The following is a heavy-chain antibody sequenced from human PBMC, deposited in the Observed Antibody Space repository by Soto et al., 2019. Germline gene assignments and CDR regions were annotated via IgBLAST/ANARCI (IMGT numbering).Heavy chain of an antibody. CDR2: IIPLFGTS. J-gene: IGHJ6*02. Sequence: QVRLEQSGAEVKKPGSSVKVSCKASGGSFSSYSVNWVRQSSGQGLEWMGGIIPLFGTSEYSPKFQGRVTSTADESTGTAYMDLTSLTSADTAMYFCARGQPWSPGYNYYGMDVWGHGTTVIVS. D-gene: IGHD2-15*01. CDR3: ARGQPWSPGYNYYGMDV. V-gene: IGHV1-69*01. CDR1: GGSFSSYS.